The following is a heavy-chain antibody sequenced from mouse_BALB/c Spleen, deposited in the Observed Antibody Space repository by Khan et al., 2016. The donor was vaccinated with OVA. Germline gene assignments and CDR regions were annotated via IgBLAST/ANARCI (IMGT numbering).Heavy chain of an antibody. Sequence: VQLKESGPELVKPGASVKMSCKASGYTFTNYVLHWVKQKPGQGLEWIGYINPYNGGTKYNEKFKGKATLASDKSSITAYMDLSSLTSEDSAVYYCARGNWQSYYFDYGGQGTTLTLSS. CDR3: ARGNWQSYYFDY. CDR2: INPYNGGT. V-gene: IGHV1S136*01. J-gene: IGHJ2*01. CDR1: GYTFTNYV. D-gene: IGHD4-1*01.